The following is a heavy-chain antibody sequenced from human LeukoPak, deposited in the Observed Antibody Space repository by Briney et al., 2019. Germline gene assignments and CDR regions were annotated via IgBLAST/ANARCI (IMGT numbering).Heavy chain of an antibody. CDR1: GFTFSSYE. D-gene: IGHD3-10*01. CDR2: ISSSGSTI. J-gene: IGHJ4*02. CDR3: AKDGRPFGSGSPYFDY. V-gene: IGHV3-48*03. Sequence: PGGSLRLSCAASGFTFSSYEMNWVRQAPGKGLEWVSYISSSGSTIYYADSVKGRFTISRDNAKNSLYLQMNSLTAEDTAVYYCAKDGRPFGSGSPYFDYWGQGTLVTVSS.